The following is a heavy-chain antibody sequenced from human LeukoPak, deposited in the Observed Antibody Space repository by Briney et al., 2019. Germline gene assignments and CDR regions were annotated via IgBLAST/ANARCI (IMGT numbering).Heavy chain of an antibody. CDR3: ARDFRVATV. D-gene: IGHD5-12*01. Sequence: SETLSLTCTVSGYSISSSSYYWGWIRQPPGKGLEWIGSIYYSGSTYYNPSLKSRVTISVDTSKNQFSLKLSSVTAADTAVYYCARDFRVATVWGQGTLVTVSS. CDR2: IYYSGST. CDR1: GYSISSSSYY. V-gene: IGHV4-39*07. J-gene: IGHJ4*02.